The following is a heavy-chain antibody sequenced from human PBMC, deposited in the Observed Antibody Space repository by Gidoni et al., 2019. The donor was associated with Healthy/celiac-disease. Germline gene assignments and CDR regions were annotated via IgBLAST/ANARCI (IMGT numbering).Heavy chain of an antibody. V-gene: IGHV3-11*06. D-gene: IGHD2-21*02. CDR1: GFTFSDYY. CDR2: ISSSSSYT. Sequence: QVQLVESGGGLVKPGGSLRLSCAASGFTFSDYYMSWIRQAPGKGLEWVSYISSSSSYTNYADSVKGRFTISRDNAKNSLYLQMNSLRAEDTAVYYCARDRGDSVVIDYWGQGTLVTVSS. J-gene: IGHJ4*02. CDR3: ARDRGDSVVIDY.